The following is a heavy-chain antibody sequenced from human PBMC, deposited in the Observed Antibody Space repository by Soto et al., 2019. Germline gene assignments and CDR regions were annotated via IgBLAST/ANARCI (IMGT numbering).Heavy chain of an antibody. CDR2: IYSGGST. D-gene: IGHD3-16*02. J-gene: IGHJ6*02. V-gene: IGHV3-53*01. CDR3: ARDQPDERYRNWVYYGMDV. Sequence: GGSLRLSCAASGFTVSSNYMSWVRQAPGKGLEWVSVIYSGGSTYYADSVKGRFTISRDNSKNTLYLQMNSLRAEDTAVYYCARDQPDERYRNWVYYGMDVWGQGTTVTVSS. CDR1: GFTVSSNY.